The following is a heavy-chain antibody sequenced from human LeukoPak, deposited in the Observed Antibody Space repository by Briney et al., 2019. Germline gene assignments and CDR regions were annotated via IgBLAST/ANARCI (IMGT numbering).Heavy chain of an antibody. CDR3: ARDLHYYVAMDV. D-gene: IGHD3-10*02. V-gene: IGHV3-74*01. CDR2: INSDGSST. CDR1: GFTFTSYW. J-gene: IGHJ6*02. Sequence: GGSLRLSCAGSGFTFTSYWMHWVRQAPGKGLVWVSRINSDGSSTTYADSVKGRFTISRDNAKNTLYLQMNSLRAEDTAVYYCARDLHYYVAMDVWGQGTTVTVSS.